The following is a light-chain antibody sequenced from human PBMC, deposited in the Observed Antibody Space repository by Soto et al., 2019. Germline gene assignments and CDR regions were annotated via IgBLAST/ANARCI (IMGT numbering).Light chain of an antibody. J-gene: IGKJ3*01. CDR2: DAS. V-gene: IGKV3-11*01. CDR3: KQSHIWLPIFT. CDR1: QSVSSY. Sequence: EIVLTQSPATLSLSPGERATLSCRASQSVSSYLAWYQQKPGQAPRLLIYDASNRATGITARFSGSGSGTDFDLTISRLEPEYFEVYYWKQSHIWLPIFTYGPGNKLDIK.